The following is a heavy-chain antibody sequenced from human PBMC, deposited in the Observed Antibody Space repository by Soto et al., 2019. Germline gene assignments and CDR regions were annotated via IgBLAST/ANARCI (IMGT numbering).Heavy chain of an antibody. CDR2: ISAYNGNT. CDR3: XREVVPAAMGANWFDP. CDR1: GYTFTSYG. Sequence: ASVKVSCKASGYTFTSYGISWVRQAPGQGLEWMGWISAYNGNTNYAQKLQGRVTMTTDTSTSTAYMELXSLRSXDTAVXXXXREVVPAAMGANWFDPWGQGTLVTVSS. V-gene: IGHV1-18*01. J-gene: IGHJ5*02. D-gene: IGHD2-2*01.